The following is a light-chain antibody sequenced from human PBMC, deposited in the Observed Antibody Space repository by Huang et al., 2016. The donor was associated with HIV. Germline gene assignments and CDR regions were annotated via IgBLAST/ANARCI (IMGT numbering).Light chain of an antibody. CDR1: QSITNY. V-gene: IGKV1-39*01. CDR2: AVS. J-gene: IGKJ1*01. CDR3: QQTYNTPRT. Sequence: DIQMTQSPSSLSASVGDRVTITCRASQSITNYVNWYQQKPGTATKVLIYAVSSLQSGVPSRFSGSGSGTDFTLTIICLQPEYFATYYCQQTYNTPRTFGQGTKVEIK.